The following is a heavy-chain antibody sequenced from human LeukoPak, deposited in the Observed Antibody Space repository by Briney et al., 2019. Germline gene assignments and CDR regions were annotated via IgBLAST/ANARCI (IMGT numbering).Heavy chain of an antibody. CDR2: TYSGGST. J-gene: IGHJ4*02. CDR1: GSTVSSNY. D-gene: IGHD2-2*01. CDR3: AGGLGYARSY. Sequence: RPGRSLRLSCVPSGSTVSSNYMSWVRQAPGKGLEWVSVTYSGGSTDYADSVEGRFTISRDNSKNTLYLQMNSLRVEDTAVYYCAGGLGYARSYWGQGTLVTVSS. V-gene: IGHV3-66*01.